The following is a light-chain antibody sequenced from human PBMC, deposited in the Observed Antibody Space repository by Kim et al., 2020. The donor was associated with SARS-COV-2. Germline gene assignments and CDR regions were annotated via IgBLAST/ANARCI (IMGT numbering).Light chain of an antibody. Sequence: DIQMTQSPSSLSASVGDRITITCRASQGISSWLAWYQQKREKAPKSLIYAASSLQSGVPSRFSGSGFGKDFTLTITNLQPEDFATYYCQQYDNYPRTFGQGTKVDIK. CDR2: AAS. J-gene: IGKJ1*01. CDR3: QQYDNYPRT. CDR1: QGISSW. V-gene: IGKV1D-16*01.